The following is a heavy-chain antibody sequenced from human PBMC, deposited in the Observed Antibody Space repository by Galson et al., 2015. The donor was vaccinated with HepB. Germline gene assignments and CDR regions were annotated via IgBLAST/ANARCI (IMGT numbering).Heavy chain of an antibody. V-gene: IGHV4-61*01. J-gene: IGHJ4*02. D-gene: IGHD3-22*01. CDR1: GGSVSSGSYY. Sequence: LSLTCTDSGGSVSSGSYYWNWIRQPPGKRLEWIGYIYNSGSTNYNPSLKSRVTISVDTSKNQFSLKLRSVTAADTAVYYCARGGHYYDSSGYWDSADYWCQGTLVTVSS. CDR2: IYNSGST. CDR3: ARGGHYYDSSGYWDSADY.